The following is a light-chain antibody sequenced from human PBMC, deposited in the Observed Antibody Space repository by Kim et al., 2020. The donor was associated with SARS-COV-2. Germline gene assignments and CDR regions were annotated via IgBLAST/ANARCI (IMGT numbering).Light chain of an antibody. CDR2: DVT. J-gene: IGLJ3*02. CDR1: SSDIGGYNY. V-gene: IGLV2-14*03. CDR3: SSYSSSGAWV. Sequence: QPFPISRPGSSSDIGGYNYVSWFQQHPGKAPKLMIYDVTKWPSGISNRFSGSKSGNTASLTISGLQAEDEADYYCSSYSSSGAWVFGGGTQLTVL.